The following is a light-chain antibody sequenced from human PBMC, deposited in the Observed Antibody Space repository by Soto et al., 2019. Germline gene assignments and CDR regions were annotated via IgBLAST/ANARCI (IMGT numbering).Light chain of an antibody. Sequence: QSVLTQPASVSGSPGQSITISCTGTSSDVGPYKYVSWYQQLPGTAPKLMIYEVTNRPSGVSNRFSGSKSGNTASLTISGLQAEDEADYYCSSYTRTSTLVVFGTGTRSPS. CDR2: EVT. CDR1: SSDVGPYKY. CDR3: SSYTRTSTLVV. J-gene: IGLJ1*01. V-gene: IGLV2-14*01.